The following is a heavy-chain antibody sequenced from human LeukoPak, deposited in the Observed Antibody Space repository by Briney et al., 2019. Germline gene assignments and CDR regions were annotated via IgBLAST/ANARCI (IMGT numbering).Heavy chain of an antibody. CDR3: ARGEYSGYDYGYYYFDY. V-gene: IGHV4-61*05. J-gene: IGHJ4*02. CDR2: IYYSGST. CDR1: GGSISSSSYY. D-gene: IGHD5-12*01. Sequence: PSETLSLTCTVSGGSISSSSYYWGWIRQPPGKGLEWIGYIYYSGSTNYNPSLKSRVTISVDTSKNQFSLKLSSVTAADTAVYYCARGEYSGYDYGYYYFDYWGQGTLVTVSS.